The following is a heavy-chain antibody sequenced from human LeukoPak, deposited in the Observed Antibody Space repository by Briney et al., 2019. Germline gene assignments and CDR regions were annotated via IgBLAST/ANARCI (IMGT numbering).Heavy chain of an antibody. CDR2: IYHSRST. J-gene: IGHJ4*02. CDR1: GCSISSGYY. V-gene: IGHV4-38-2*02. CDR3: ARDRNYPIPFGY. Sequence: SETLSLTCTVSGCSISSGYYWGWIRQPPGKGLEWIGSIYHSRSTYYNPSLKSRVTISVDTSKNQFSLKLSSVTAADTAVYYCARDRNYPIPFGYWGQGTLVTVSS. D-gene: IGHD1-7*01.